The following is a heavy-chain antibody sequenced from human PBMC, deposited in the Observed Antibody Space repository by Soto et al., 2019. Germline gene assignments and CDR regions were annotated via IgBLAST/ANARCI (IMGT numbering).Heavy chain of an antibody. CDR1: GFTFSSYA. CDR2: ISGSGGST. Sequence: EVQLLESGGGLVQPGGSLRLSCAASGFTFSSYAMSWVRQAPGKGLEWVSAISGSGGSTYYADSVKGRFTISRDNSKNTLYLQMNSLRAEDTAVYYCAKDQRGKKRTCHLTGTGPNWFDPWGQGTLVTVSS. V-gene: IGHV3-23*01. J-gene: IGHJ5*02. D-gene: IGHD1-7*01. CDR3: AKDQRGKKRTCHLTGTGPNWFDP.